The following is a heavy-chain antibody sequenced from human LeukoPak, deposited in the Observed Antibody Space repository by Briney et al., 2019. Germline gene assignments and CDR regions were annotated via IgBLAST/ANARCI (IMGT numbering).Heavy chain of an antibody. D-gene: IGHD3-10*01. Sequence: GGSLRLSCTASGFTFGDYAMSWFRQAPGKGLEWVGFIRSKAYGGTTEYAASVKGRFTISRDDSKSIAYLQMNSLKTEDTAVYYCTREDYYYGSGGASSYFDNWGQGTLVTVSS. J-gene: IGHJ4*02. V-gene: IGHV3-49*03. CDR2: IRSKAYGGTT. CDR1: GFTFGDYA. CDR3: TREDYYYGSGGASSYFDN.